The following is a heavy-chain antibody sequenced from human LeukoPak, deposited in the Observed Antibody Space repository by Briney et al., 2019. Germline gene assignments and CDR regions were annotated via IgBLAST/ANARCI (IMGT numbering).Heavy chain of an antibody. CDR2: ISSNGGST. J-gene: IGHJ4*02. D-gene: IGHD6-13*01. CDR3: ARGIVARGDPYSTD. CDR1: GFTFSNYA. Sequence: QPGGSLTLSCSASGFTFSNYAMHCVPRAPGKGLEYVSAISSNGGSTYYAESVKGRFTISRDNSKNTLSLQMSSLRAEDTAVYYCARGIVARGDPYSTDWGQGTLVTVSS. V-gene: IGHV3-64D*09.